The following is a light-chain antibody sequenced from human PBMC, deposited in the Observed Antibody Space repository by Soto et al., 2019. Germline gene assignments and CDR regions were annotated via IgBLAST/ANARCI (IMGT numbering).Light chain of an antibody. V-gene: IGKV2-28*01. Sequence: DIVMTQSPLSLPVTPGEPASISCRSSQSLLYSNGYNYLDWYLQKPGQSPQLLIYLGSDRASGVPDRFSGSGSGTDFSLKSSRLEAEDVGVYYCMQCLQTPWTFGQGTKVEIK. J-gene: IGKJ1*01. CDR3: MQCLQTPWT. CDR2: LGS. CDR1: QSLLYSNGYNY.